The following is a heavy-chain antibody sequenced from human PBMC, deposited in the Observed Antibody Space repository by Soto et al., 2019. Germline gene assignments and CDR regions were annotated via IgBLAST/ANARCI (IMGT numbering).Heavy chain of an antibody. V-gene: IGHV3-23*01. D-gene: IGHD3-16*01. Sequence: GGSLRLSCAASGFTFSNYAMTWVRQGPGKGLEWVSGISGSGGRSYYADSVKGRFTISRDNSKSTLYLQMNSLRAEDTAVYYCAKAYFVWSSEQPYYFDYWGQGTLVPVSS. J-gene: IGHJ4*02. CDR3: AKAYFVWSSEQPYYFDY. CDR2: ISGSGGRS. CDR1: GFTFSNYA.